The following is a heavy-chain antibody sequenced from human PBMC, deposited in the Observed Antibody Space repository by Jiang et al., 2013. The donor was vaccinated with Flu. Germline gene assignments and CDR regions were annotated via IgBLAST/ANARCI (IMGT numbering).Heavy chain of an antibody. D-gene: IGHD2-21*01. CDR3: ARGDPTDADSYYYGLDV. CDR2: ISSRGSYI. V-gene: IGHV3-21*01. Sequence: EWVSFISSRGSYIDYADSVKGRFTISRDNAKSSLYLQMNSLRAEDTAVYYCARGDPTDADSYYYGLDVWGKGTTVTVSS. J-gene: IGHJ6*04.